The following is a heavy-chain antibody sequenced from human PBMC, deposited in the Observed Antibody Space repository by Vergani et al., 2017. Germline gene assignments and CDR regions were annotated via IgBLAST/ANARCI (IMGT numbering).Heavy chain of an antibody. CDR2: ISGSGGST. V-gene: IGHV3-23*01. Sequence: EVQLLDSGGDLVQPGGSLRLSCTASGFIFSSYAMSWVRQAPGKGLEWVSAISGSGGSTYYADSVKGRFTISRDNSNNTLSLQMNSLTAEDTAIYYCAGXQGTSAYYYGGFDYWGQGIVVTVSS. J-gene: IGHJ4*02. D-gene: IGHD3-22*01. CDR3: AGXQGTSAYYYGGFDY. CDR1: GFIFSSYA.